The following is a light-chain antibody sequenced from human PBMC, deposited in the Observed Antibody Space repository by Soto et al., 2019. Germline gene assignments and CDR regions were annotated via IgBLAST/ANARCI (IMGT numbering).Light chain of an antibody. V-gene: IGKV3-15*01. Sequence: EIVMTQSPATLSVSPGERVTLSCRASRSVSSNLAWYQQKPGQAPRLLIYGASTRATGIPGRFSGSGSGTEFTLTISRLEPEDFAVYYCQQYGSSPWTFGQGTKVDIK. J-gene: IGKJ1*01. CDR3: QQYGSSPWT. CDR1: RSVSSN. CDR2: GAS.